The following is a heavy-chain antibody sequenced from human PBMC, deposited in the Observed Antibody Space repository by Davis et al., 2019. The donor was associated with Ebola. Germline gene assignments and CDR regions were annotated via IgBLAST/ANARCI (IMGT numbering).Heavy chain of an antibody. CDR1: GYTFPSSW. CDR3: ARRNYRDLLVRGFDP. J-gene: IGHJ5*02. D-gene: IGHD5-24*01. V-gene: IGHV5-51*01. Sequence: GESLKISCTGSGYTFPSSWIGWVRQRPGKGLEWMGIIYPADSDTRYSPSFQGQVTISVDRSINTAYLQWSSLKASDTAMYYCARRNYRDLLVRGFDPWGQGTLVTVSS. CDR2: IYPADSDT.